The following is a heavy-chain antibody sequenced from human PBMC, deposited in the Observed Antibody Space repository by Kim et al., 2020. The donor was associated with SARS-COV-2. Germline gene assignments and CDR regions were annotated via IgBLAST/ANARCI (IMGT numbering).Heavy chain of an antibody. CDR3: ARGRAYGEWDY. D-gene: IGHD4-17*01. CDR1: GGSFSGYY. J-gene: IGHJ4*02. Sequence: SETLSLTCAVYGGSFSGYYWSWIRQPPGKGLEWIGEINHSGSTNYNPSLKSRVTISVDTSKNQFSLKLSSVTAADTAVYYCARGRAYGEWDYWGQGTLVTVSS. CDR2: INHSGST. V-gene: IGHV4-34*01.